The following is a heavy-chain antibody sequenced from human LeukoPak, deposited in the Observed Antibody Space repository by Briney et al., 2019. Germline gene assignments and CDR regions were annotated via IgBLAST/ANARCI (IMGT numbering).Heavy chain of an antibody. CDR2: VWYDGSSK. D-gene: IGHD3-3*01. CDR3: AKVEEAIFGVVSPYFYYGMDV. Sequence: GGSLRLSCAASGFTFRNYAMHWVRQAPGKGLEWVAVVWYDGSSKYYADSVKGRFTISRDNSKNTLYLQMNSLRVEDTAVYYCAKVEEAIFGVVSPYFYYGMDVWGQGTTVTVTS. J-gene: IGHJ6*02. V-gene: IGHV3-30*02. CDR1: GFTFRNYA.